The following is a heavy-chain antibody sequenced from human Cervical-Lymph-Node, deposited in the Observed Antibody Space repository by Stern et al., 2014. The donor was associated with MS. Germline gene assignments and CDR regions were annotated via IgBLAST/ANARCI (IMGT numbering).Heavy chain of an antibody. CDR2: ISYDGSNK. CDR1: GFTFSSYG. CDR3: AKDQGYYDSSGSGDY. J-gene: IGHJ4*02. V-gene: IGHV3-30*18. D-gene: IGHD3-22*01. Sequence: DQLVESGGGVVQPGRSLRLSCAASGFTFSSYGMHWVRQAPGKGLEWVAVISYDGSNKYYADSVKGRFTISRDNSKNTLYLQMNSLRAEDTAVYYCAKDQGYYDSSGSGDYWGQGTLVTVSS.